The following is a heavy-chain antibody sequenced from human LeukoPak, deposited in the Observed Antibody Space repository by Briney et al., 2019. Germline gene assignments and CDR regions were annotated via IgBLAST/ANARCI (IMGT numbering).Heavy chain of an antibody. Sequence: GASVKVSCKASGYSFTGYGISWVRQAPGQGLEWMGLISAYNGNTNYAQKLQGRDTMTTDTSTSTAYMELRSLRSDDTAVYYCASQNAFSRSGGKGNWFDPWGQGTLVTVSS. V-gene: IGHV1-18*04. D-gene: IGHD2-15*01. CDR3: ASQNAFSRSGGKGNWFDP. J-gene: IGHJ5*02. CDR2: ISAYNGNT. CDR1: GYSFTGYG.